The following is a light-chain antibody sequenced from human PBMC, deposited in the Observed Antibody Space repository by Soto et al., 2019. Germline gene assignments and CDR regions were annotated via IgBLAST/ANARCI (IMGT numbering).Light chain of an antibody. V-gene: IGKV3D-15*01. CDR1: QSVSSN. Sequence: ETVMTQSPVTLSVPPGERATLSCRASQSVSSNLAWYQQKPGQAPRLLIYGASSRATGIPARFSGRGSGTEFTLTITSLQSEDFAVYFCQQYDGWLWTFGQGTKVDIK. CDR3: QQYDGWLWT. J-gene: IGKJ1*01. CDR2: GAS.